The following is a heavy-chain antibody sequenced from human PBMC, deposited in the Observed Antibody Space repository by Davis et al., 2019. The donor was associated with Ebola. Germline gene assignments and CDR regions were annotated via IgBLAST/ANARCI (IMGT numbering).Heavy chain of an antibody. CDR3: ARAPNYDVLTGTSSYYFDY. J-gene: IGHJ4*02. V-gene: IGHV1-18*04. Sequence: ASVKVSCKSSGYTFTSYGLVWVRQAPGLGFEWMGWLSGFNTNTNFAQKFQGRVTVSKDTSTNTAYMDLRSLTSDDTAIYYGARAPNYDVLTGTSSYYFDYWGQGTLVTVSS. CDR1: GYTFTSYG. D-gene: IGHD3-9*01. CDR2: LSGFNTNT.